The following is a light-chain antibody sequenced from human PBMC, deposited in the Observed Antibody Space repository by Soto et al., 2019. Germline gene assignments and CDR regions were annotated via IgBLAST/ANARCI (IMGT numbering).Light chain of an antibody. CDR1: SSNIGSNY. CDR2: RNN. CDR3: AAWDDSLSGPVV. J-gene: IGLJ2*01. V-gene: IGLV1-47*01. Sequence: QAVVTQPPSASGTPGQRVTISCSGSSSNIGSNYVYWYQQLPGTAPKLLIYRNNQRPSGVPARFSGSKSGTSASLAISGLRSEDEADYYCAAWDDSLSGPVVFGGGTQLTVL.